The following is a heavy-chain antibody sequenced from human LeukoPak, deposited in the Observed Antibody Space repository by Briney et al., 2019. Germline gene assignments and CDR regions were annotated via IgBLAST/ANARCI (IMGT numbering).Heavy chain of an antibody. D-gene: IGHD3-3*01. CDR2: INPNSGGT. CDR3: ARVGVWSGYSIGAEYSQH. J-gene: IGHJ1*01. V-gene: IGHV1-2*02. Sequence: ASVKVSCKASGYTFTGYYMHWVRQAPGQGLEWMGWINPNSGGTNYAQKFQGRVTMTRDTSISTAYMELGRLRSDDTAVYYCARVGVWSGYSIGAEYSQHWGQGTLVTVSS. CDR1: GYTFTGYY.